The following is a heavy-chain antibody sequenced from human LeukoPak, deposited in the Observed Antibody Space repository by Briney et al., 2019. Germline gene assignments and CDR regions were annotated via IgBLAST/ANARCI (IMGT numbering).Heavy chain of an antibody. Sequence: GSSVKVSCKASGYTFTSYDINWVRQATGQGLEWMGWMNPNSGNTGYEQKFQGRVTMTRNTSISTAYMELSSLRSEDTAVYYCARADWDSSGYYYDWGQGTLVTVSS. V-gene: IGHV1-8*01. CDR3: ARADWDSSGYYYD. J-gene: IGHJ4*02. D-gene: IGHD3-22*01. CDR1: GYTFTSYD. CDR2: MNPNSGNT.